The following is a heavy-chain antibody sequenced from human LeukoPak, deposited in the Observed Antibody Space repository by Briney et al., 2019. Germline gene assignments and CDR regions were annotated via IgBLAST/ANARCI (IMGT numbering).Heavy chain of an antibody. Sequence: PSETLSLTCAVYGGSFSGYYWSWIRQPPGKGLEWIGEINHSGSTNYNPSLKSRVTISVDTSKNQFSLKLISVTAADTAVYYCARNGFRFLVAEYFQHWGQGTLVTVSS. D-gene: IGHD2-8*01. CDR3: ARNGFRFLVAEYFQH. J-gene: IGHJ1*01. CDR2: INHSGST. V-gene: IGHV4-34*01. CDR1: GGSFSGYY.